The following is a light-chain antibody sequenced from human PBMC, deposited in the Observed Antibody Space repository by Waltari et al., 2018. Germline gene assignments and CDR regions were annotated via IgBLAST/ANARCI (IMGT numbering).Light chain of an antibody. CDR3: QSADGNYNDV. V-gene: IGLV6-57*03. J-gene: IGLJ6*01. Sequence: VFTQPHSVSGSPGQTVTIPCTRSSGSISSNYLHWYQQRPGSAPTTVIYKDNQRPSGVPDRFSGSIDSSSNSASLTISGLKSEDEADYYCQSADGNYNDVFGSGTKLTVL. CDR2: KDN. CDR1: SGSISSNY.